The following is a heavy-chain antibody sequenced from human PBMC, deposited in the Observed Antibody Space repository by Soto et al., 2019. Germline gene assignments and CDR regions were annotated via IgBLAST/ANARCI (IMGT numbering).Heavy chain of an antibody. CDR1: GYTFTSYA. CDR2: INAGNGNT. Sequence: GASVKVSCKASGYTFTSYAMHWVRQAPGQRLEWMGWINAGNGNTKYSQKFQGRVTITRDTSASTAYMELSSLRSEDTAVYYCARDPIYYDSSGYSAYFDPWGRGTLVTVSS. D-gene: IGHD3-22*01. J-gene: IGHJ2*01. V-gene: IGHV1-3*01. CDR3: ARDPIYYDSSGYSAYFDP.